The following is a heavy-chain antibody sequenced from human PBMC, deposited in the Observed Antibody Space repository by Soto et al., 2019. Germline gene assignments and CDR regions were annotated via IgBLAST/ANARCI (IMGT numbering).Heavy chain of an antibody. V-gene: IGHV3-11*06. CDR3: VRGGLSGGFSTYGS. D-gene: IGHD1-26*01. J-gene: IGHJ5*02. CDR1: GFDCSDFH. Sequence: GGSLRLSCAGSGFDCSDFHISWVRQAPGKGLEWISYISSSLGHTDYAGSVKGRFTISRDNAKSSVFLEMSDLRSDETAVYYCVRGGLSGGFSTYGSWGQGALVTVS. CDR2: ISSSLGHT.